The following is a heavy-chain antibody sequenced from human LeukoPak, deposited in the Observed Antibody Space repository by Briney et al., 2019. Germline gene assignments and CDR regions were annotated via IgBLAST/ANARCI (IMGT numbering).Heavy chain of an antibody. V-gene: IGHV4-4*07. D-gene: IGHD5-18*01. Sequence: SETLSLTCSVSGGSISGYYWTWIRQPAGKGLEWIGRVYTSGSTHYNPSLKTRLTMSVDTSKNQFSLKLSSVTAADTAVYYCARARGYSYGPPGDAFDIWGQGTMVTVSS. CDR3: ARARGYSYGPPGDAFDI. CDR1: GGSISGYY. J-gene: IGHJ3*02. CDR2: VYTSGST.